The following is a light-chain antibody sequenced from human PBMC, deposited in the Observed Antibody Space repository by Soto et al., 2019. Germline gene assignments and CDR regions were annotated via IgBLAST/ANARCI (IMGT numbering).Light chain of an antibody. CDR1: QSINNN. Sequence: EIVMTQSPATLSVSPGEGATLSFTVSQSINNNLAWSQQKPGQAPRLLLYSATTRATGFPARFSGCGSGTEFQHNTSSLQSDEFYVDYYQQHYKWTLTFGGGTKV. V-gene: IGKV3-15*01. CDR2: SAT. CDR3: QQHYKWTLT. J-gene: IGKJ4*01.